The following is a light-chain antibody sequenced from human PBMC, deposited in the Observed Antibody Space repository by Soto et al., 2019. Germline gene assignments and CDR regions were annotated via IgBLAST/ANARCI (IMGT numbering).Light chain of an antibody. V-gene: IGLV1-47*01. CDR1: SSNIGSNY. CDR3: ATWDDDLYTPI. Sequence: QSVLTQPPSASGTPGQRVTISCSGSSSNIGSNYVYWYQQLPGTAPKLLIYRNNQRPSGVPDRFSGSKSGTSASLAITGLRSDDEADYYCATWDDDLYTPIIGGGTKLTVL. J-gene: IGLJ2*01. CDR2: RNN.